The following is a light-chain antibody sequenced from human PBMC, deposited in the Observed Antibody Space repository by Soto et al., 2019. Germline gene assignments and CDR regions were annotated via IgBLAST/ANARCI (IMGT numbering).Light chain of an antibody. J-gene: IGKJ2*01. CDR3: QQYHSSPYT. CDR1: QTISFW. CDR2: DAS. Sequence: DIQMTQSPSTLAASVGDKVTITCRASQTISFWLAWYQQKPGKAPKLLIYDASSLESGGPSRFRGSGSGTEFTLTISSLQPDDFATYYCQQYHSSPYTFGQGTKLEIK. V-gene: IGKV1-5*01.